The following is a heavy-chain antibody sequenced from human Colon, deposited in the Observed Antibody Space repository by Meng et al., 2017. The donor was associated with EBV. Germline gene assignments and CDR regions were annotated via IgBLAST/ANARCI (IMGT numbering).Heavy chain of an antibody. D-gene: IGHD3-9*01. CDR1: GGSFSGYV. CDR3: ARVPTTGYKDH. Sequence: GLHQELGAGLLKPSETLSLTCTVKGGSFSGYVWSWVRQPPGKGMEWIGEVSHPGSANYNPSLKSRVTISVDASEKQFSLRLTSVTAADSAVYYCARVPTTGYKDHWGQGTLVTVSS. CDR2: VSHPGSA. V-gene: IGHV4-34*01. J-gene: IGHJ4*02.